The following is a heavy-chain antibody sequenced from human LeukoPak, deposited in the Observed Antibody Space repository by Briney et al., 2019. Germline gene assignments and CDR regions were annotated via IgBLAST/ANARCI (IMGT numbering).Heavy chain of an antibody. CDR3: ASQRGSTSCYAGLCAAYEYFDL. Sequence: SETLSLTCAVYGGSFSGYYWSWIRQPPGKGLEWIGEINHSGSTNYNPSLKSRVTISVDTSKNQFSLKLSSVTAADTAVYYCASQRGSTSCYAGLCAAYEYFDLWGRGTLVTVSS. J-gene: IGHJ2*01. CDR2: INHSGST. V-gene: IGHV4-34*01. D-gene: IGHD2-2*01. CDR1: GGSFSGYY.